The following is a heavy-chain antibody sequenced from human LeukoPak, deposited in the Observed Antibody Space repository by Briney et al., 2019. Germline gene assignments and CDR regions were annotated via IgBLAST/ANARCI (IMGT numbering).Heavy chain of an antibody. Sequence: GGPLRLSCAASGFTFSSYWMSWVRQAPGKGLEWVANIKQDGSEKYYVDSVKGRFTISRDNAKNSLYLQMNSLRAEDTAVYYCARENSGSYNDYWGQGTLVTVSS. CDR3: ARENSGSYNDY. V-gene: IGHV3-7*01. CDR2: IKQDGSEK. D-gene: IGHD1-26*01. CDR1: GFTFSSYW. J-gene: IGHJ4*02.